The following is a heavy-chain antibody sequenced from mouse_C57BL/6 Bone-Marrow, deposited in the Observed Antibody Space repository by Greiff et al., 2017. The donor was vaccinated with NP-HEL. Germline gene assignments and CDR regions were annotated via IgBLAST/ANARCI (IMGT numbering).Heavy chain of an antibody. Sequence: QVQLQQSGAELVKPGASVKISCKASGYAFSSYWMNWVKQRPGKGLEWIGQIYPGDGDTNYNGKFKGKATLTADKSSSTAYMPLSSLTSEDSAVYFCARWSTTVVDAMDYWGQGTSVTVSS. V-gene: IGHV1-80*01. CDR3: ARWSTTVVDAMDY. D-gene: IGHD1-1*01. CDR2: IYPGDGDT. J-gene: IGHJ4*01. CDR1: GYAFSSYW.